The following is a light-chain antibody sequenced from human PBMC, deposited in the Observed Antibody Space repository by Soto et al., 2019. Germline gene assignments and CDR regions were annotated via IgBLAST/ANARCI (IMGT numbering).Light chain of an antibody. J-gene: IGLJ1*01. CDR2: EGS. V-gene: IGLV2-23*01. CDR3: CSYAGSGTYV. Sequence: QSVLTQPASVSGSPGQSITISCTGSSSDVGSYNLVSWYQHRPGKAPKLIIYEGSKRPSGISNRYSGSKSGNTASLTISGLQTEDEADFHCCSYAGSGTYVFGTGTKLTVL. CDR1: SSDVGSYNL.